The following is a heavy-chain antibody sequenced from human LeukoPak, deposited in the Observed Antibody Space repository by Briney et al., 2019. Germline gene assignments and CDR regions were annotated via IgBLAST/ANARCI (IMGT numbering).Heavy chain of an antibody. J-gene: IGHJ3*02. D-gene: IGHD3-16*01. V-gene: IGHV4-34*01. CDR1: GGSISSYY. Sequence: SETLSLTCTVSGGSISSYYWSWIRQPPGKGLEWIGEINHSGSTNYNPSLKSRVTISVDTSKNQFSLKLSSVTAADTAVYYCARKRALNAFDIWGQGTMVTVSS. CDR3: ARKRALNAFDI. CDR2: INHSGST.